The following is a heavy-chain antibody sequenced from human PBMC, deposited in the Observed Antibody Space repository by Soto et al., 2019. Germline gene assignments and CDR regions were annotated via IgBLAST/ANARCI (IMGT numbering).Heavy chain of an antibody. D-gene: IGHD3-10*01. CDR2: ISYDGSNK. CDR1: GFTFSSYS. V-gene: IGHV3-30*18. CDR3: AKEVGVRGVIRSPAY. J-gene: IGHJ4*02. Sequence: QVQLVESGGGVVQPGRSLRLSCAASGFTFSSYSMHWVRQAPGKGLEWVAVISYDGSNKYYADSVKGRFTISRDNSKNTLYLQMNSLRAEDTAVYYCAKEVGVRGVIRSPAYWGQGTLVTVSS.